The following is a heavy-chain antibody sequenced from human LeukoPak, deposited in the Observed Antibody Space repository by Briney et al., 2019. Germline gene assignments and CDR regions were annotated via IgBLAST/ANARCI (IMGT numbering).Heavy chain of an antibody. V-gene: IGHV1-2*02. CDR1: VFTFIDYY. J-gene: IGHJ3*02. CDR2: MYFNSGAT. D-gene: IGHD5-12*01. CDR3: AREGSSASGQDWYAFDI. Sequence: ASVKVSFKASVFTFIDYYVEWVRQVPGQGLEWVGWMYFNSGATRYAPKFQGRVTLTGDTSINTVYMELVSLGSDDTAMYYCAREGSSASGQDWYAFDIWGQETMVTVSS.